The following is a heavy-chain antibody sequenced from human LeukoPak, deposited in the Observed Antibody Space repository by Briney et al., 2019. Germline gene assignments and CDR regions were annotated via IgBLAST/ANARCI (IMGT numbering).Heavy chain of an antibody. CDR1: GGSISSGGYS. V-gene: IGHV4-30-2*01. CDR3: ARAGYDSSGYYYAEYFQH. CDR2: IYHSGST. J-gene: IGHJ1*01. D-gene: IGHD3-22*01. Sequence: PSQTLSLTCAVSGGSISSGGYSWSWVRQPPGKGLEWIGYIYHSGSTYYNPSLKSRVTISVDRSKNQFSLKLSSVTAADTAVYYCARAGYDSSGYYYAEYFQHWGQGTLVTVSS.